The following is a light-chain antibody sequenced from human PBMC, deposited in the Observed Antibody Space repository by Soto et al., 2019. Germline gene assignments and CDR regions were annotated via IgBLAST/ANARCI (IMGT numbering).Light chain of an antibody. CDR3: AAWADSLYGPV. V-gene: IGLV1-44*01. Sequence: QSVLTQPPSASGTPGQRVTISCSGSSSNIGSNTVNWYQQLPGTAPKLLIYSNNQRPSGVPDRFPGPKSGTAASLAISGLQPEDAADYYCAAWADSLYGPVFGGGTKLTVI. J-gene: IGLJ2*01. CDR2: SNN. CDR1: SSNIGSNT.